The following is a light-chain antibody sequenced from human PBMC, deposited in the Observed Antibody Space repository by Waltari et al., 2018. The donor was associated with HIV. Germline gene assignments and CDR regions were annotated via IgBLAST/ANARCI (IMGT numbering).Light chain of an antibody. V-gene: IGKV1-39*01. J-gene: IGKJ4*01. Sequence: DIQMTQSPSSLSASVGDRVTITCRASQSISSYLNWYQQKPGKAPKVLIYVASSLQSGVPSRFSGSGSGTDFTLTISSLQPEDFATYYCQQNYSTPPTFGGGTKVEIK. CDR1: QSISSY. CDR3: QQNYSTPPT. CDR2: VAS.